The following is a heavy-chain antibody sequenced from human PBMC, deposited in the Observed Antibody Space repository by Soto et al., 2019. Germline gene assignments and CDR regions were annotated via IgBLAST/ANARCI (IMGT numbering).Heavy chain of an antibody. CDR1: GFTFSSYA. V-gene: IGHV3-30-3*01. J-gene: IGHJ1*01. CDR3: ESEEEVGGSGLVYFQP. D-gene: IGHD1-26*01. Sequence: QEQLVESGGGVVQPGMSLRLSCAASGFTFSSYAMHWVRQAPGKGPEWLAVVSYDGNTKFYADSVKGRFTISRDNSKNTLYLQMNGLIPEDTAVFYCESEEEVGGSGLVYFQPWGQGILVAVSS. CDR2: VSYDGNTK.